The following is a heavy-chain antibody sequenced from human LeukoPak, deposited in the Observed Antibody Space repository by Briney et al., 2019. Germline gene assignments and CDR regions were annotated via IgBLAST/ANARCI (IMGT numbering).Heavy chain of an antibody. J-gene: IGHJ4*02. V-gene: IGHV1-3*01. D-gene: IGHD4-17*01. Sequence: ASAKVSCKASGYTFTSYAMHWVRQAPGQRLEWMGWINAGNGNTKYSQKFQGRVTITRDTSASTAYMELSSLRSEDTAVYYCARGTLYGDRFDYWGQGTLVTVSS. CDR2: INAGNGNT. CDR3: ARGTLYGDRFDY. CDR1: GYTFTSYA.